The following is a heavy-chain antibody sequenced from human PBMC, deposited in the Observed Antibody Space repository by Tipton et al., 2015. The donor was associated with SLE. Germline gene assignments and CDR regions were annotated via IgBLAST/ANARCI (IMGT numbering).Heavy chain of an antibody. V-gene: IGHV4-34*01. D-gene: IGHD3-22*01. CDR2: INHSGST. CDR3: ARDLGYYDNSGLAY. CDR1: GGSFSGYY. J-gene: IGHJ4*02. Sequence: TLSLTCAVYGGSFSGYYWSWIRQPPGKGLEWIGEINHSGSTNYNPSFKTRVTISVDTSKNHFSLRLTSVTAADTAVYYCARDLGYYDNSGLAYWGQGTLVTVPS.